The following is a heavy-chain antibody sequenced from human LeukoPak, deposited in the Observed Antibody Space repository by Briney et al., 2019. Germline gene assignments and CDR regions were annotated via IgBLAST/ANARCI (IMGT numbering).Heavy chain of an antibody. CDR1: GFTFSSYA. CDR2: ISTSGTYI. Sequence: GGSLRLSCAASGFTFSSYAMSWVRQAPGKGLEWVSSISTSGTYIYYGDSVKGRFTISRDNAKTSLYLQMDNLGAEDTAVYYCARDLEDYNSGGYYLGYWGQGTLVTVSS. V-gene: IGHV3-21*01. D-gene: IGHD3-22*01. CDR3: ARDLEDYNSGGYYLGY. J-gene: IGHJ4*02.